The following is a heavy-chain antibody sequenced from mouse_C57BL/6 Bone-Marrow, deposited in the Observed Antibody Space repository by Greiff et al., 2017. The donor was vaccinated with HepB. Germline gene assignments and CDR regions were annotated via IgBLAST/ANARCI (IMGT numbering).Heavy chain of an antibody. CDR1: GYTFTSYG. J-gene: IGHJ2*01. CDR2: IYPRSGNT. D-gene: IGHD6-5*01. Sequence: VQLQESGAELARPGASVKLSCKASGYTFTSYGISWVKQRTGQGLEWIGEIYPRSGNTYYNEKFKGKATLTADKSSSTAYMGLRSLTSEDSAVYFCARSLNFDYWGQGTTLTVSS. CDR3: ARSLNFDY. V-gene: IGHV1-81*01.